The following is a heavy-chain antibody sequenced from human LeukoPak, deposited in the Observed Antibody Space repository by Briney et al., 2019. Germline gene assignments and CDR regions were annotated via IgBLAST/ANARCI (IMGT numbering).Heavy chain of an antibody. J-gene: IGHJ2*01. V-gene: IGHV3-11*05. Sequence: PGGSLRLSCAASRFTFSDYYMTWIRQAPGKGLEWLSYISTGSTYTNYANSVKGRFTISRDNAKNSLYLQLNSLRAEDTAVYYCTREDNRYFDLWGRGTLVTVSS. CDR2: ISTGSTYT. D-gene: IGHD1-1*01. CDR1: RFTFSDYY. CDR3: TREDNRYFDL.